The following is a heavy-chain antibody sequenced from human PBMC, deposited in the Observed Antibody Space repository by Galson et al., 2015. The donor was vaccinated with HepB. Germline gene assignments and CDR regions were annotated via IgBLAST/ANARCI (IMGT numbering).Heavy chain of an antibody. CDR1: GYTFTSFW. D-gene: IGHD3-10*01. Sequence: QSGAEVKKPGESLKISCKGSGYTFTSFWISWVRQMPGQGLEWMGKIDPSDSYTNYSPSFQGHVTISADKSISTAYLQWSSLKASDTAMYYCARHYYGSGSYSYFDPWGQGTLVTVSS. CDR3: ARHYYGSGSYSYFDP. CDR2: IDPSDSYT. J-gene: IGHJ5*02. V-gene: IGHV5-10-1*01.